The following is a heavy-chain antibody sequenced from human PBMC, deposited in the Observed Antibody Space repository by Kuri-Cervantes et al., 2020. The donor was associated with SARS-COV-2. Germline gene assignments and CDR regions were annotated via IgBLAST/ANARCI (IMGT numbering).Heavy chain of an antibody. CDR2: IYYSGST. D-gene: IGHD3-22*01. CDR1: GCSISSSSYY. V-gene: IGHV4-39*01. Sequence: SETLSLTCTVSGCSISSSSYYWGWIRQPPGKGLEWIGSIYYSGSTYYNPSLKSRVTISVDTSKNQFSLKLSSVTAADTAVYYCARVGLWAERSGYYYYFDYWGQGTLVTVSS. CDR3: ARVGLWAERSGYYYYFDY. J-gene: IGHJ4*02.